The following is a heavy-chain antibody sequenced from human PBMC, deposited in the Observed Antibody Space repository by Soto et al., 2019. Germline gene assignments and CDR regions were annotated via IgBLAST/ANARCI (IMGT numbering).Heavy chain of an antibody. D-gene: IGHD2-15*01. CDR1: GFTFSSYG. Sequence: GGSLRLSCAASGFTFSSYGMHWVRQAPGKGLEWVAVISYDGSNKYYADSVKGRFTISRDNSKNTLYLQMNSLRAEDTAVYYCATEVAATLDYWDQGTLVTVSS. V-gene: IGHV3-30*03. J-gene: IGHJ4*02. CDR2: ISYDGSNK. CDR3: ATEVAATLDY.